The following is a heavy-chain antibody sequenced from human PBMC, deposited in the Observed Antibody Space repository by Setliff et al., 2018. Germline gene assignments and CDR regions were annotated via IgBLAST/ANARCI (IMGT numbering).Heavy chain of an antibody. CDR2: VDYSGNT. V-gene: IGHV4-59*04. J-gene: IGHJ6*03. D-gene: IGHD3-9*01. CDR3: ARLPKIVTGYYGSHYYYYMDV. CDR1: GTSMNDYY. Sequence: PSETLSLTCTVSGTSMNDYYWTWVRQPAGKGLEWIGSVDYSGNTYHNPSLKSRVTMFVDTSKNQLSLRLNSVTAADTAVYYCARLPKIVTGYYGSHYYYYMDVWGKGTTVTVSS.